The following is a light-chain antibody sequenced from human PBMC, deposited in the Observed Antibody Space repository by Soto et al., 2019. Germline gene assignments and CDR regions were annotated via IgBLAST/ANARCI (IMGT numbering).Light chain of an antibody. Sequence: QSALAQPASVSGSPGESITISCTGTRSDVGAYDFVSWYQQHPDKAPKLMIYEVSNRPSGVSYRFSGSKSVNTATLTISGLQAEDEADYYCSSYTTSSTRVFGTGTKVTVL. V-gene: IGLV2-14*03. J-gene: IGLJ1*01. CDR2: EVS. CDR1: RSDVGAYDF. CDR3: SSYTTSSTRV.